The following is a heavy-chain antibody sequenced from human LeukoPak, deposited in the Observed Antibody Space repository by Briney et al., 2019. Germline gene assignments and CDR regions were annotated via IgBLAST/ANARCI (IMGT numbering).Heavy chain of an antibody. D-gene: IGHD2-21*02. V-gene: IGHV1-69*06. CDR1: GGTFSSHF. CDR2: INPIFGTD. CDR3: ARDEEGDCGGDCYNWFAP. J-gene: IGHJ5*02. Sequence: GASVEVSCKASGGTFSSHFISWVRQAPGQGLEWMGGINPIFGTDHYAQKFQDRVTITADISTNTVYMELSNLRSEDTAMYYCARDEEGDCGGDCYNWFAPWGQGTLVTVSS.